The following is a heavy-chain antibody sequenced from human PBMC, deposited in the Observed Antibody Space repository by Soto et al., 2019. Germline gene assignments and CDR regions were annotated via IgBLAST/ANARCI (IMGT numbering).Heavy chain of an antibody. D-gene: IGHD2-8*01. CDR1: GYTITGYD. V-gene: IGHV1-8*01. J-gene: IGHJ6*02. CDR2: MNPNSGNT. CDR3: ARVYNGIYYYYGMDV. Sequence: GASVKVSCKASGYTITGYDINWVRQATGQGLEWMGWMNPNSGNTGYAQKFQGRVTMTRNTSISTAYMELSSLRSEDTAVYYCARVYNGIYYYYGMDVWGQGTTVTVSS.